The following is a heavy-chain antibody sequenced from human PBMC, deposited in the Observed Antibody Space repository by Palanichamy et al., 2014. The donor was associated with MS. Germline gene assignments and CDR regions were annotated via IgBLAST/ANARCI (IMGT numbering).Heavy chain of an antibody. CDR3: ARDREQWLVRPNWFDP. CDR2: VYYSGST. CDR1: GGSLRSSSYY. V-gene: IGHV4-39*07. J-gene: IGHJ5*02. D-gene: IGHD6-19*01. Sequence: QLQLQESGPGLVKPSEALSLTCTVSGGSLRSSSYYWGWIRQPPGKGLEWIGSVYYSGSTYYNPSLKSRVTISVDTSKNQFSLKLSSVTAADTAVYYCARDREQWLVRPNWFDPWGQGTLVIVSS.